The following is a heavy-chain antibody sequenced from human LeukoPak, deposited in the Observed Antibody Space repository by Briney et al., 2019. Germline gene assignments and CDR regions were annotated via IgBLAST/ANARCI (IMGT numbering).Heavy chain of an antibody. J-gene: IGHJ4*02. CDR3: AGQTGVDY. V-gene: IGHV3-48*01. Sequence: GGSLRLSCAASGFTFSSYSMNWVRQAPGKGLEWFSYISSRSSTLYYADSVKGRFTISRDNAKTSLYLQMNSLRAEDTAVYYCAGQTGVDYWGQGTLVTVSS. CDR1: GFTFSSYS. CDR2: ISSRSSTL.